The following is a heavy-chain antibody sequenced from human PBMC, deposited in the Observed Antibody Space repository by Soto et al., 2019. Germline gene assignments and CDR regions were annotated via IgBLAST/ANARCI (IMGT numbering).Heavy chain of an antibody. D-gene: IGHD3-3*01. V-gene: IGHV3-23*01. Sequence: GGSLRLSCAASGFIFSNYAMSWVRQAPGTGLEWVSTISGNGGKTYYADSVKGRFTISRDNSKNTLSLQMNFLRGDDTAVYYCAKGASTTMFAVYTLMDVWGQGTTVTVSS. CDR2: ISGNGGKT. CDR1: GFIFSNYA. J-gene: IGHJ6*02. CDR3: AKGASTTMFAVYTLMDV.